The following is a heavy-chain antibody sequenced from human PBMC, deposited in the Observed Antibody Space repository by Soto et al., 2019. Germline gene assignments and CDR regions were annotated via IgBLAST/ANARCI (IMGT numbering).Heavy chain of an antibody. J-gene: IGHJ3*02. CDR2: IVVGSGNT. CDR3: AAPTRSYYYDSSPHLGDAFDI. CDR1: GFTFTSSA. D-gene: IGHD3-22*01. V-gene: IGHV1-58*01. Sequence: SVKVSCKASGFTFTSSAVQWVRQARGQRLEWIGWIVVGSGNTNYAQKFQERVTITRDMSTSTAYMELSSLRSEDTAVYYCAAPTRSYYYDSSPHLGDAFDIWGQGTMVTVSS.